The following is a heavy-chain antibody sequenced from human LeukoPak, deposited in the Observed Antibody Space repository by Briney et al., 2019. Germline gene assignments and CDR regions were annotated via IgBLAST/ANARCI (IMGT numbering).Heavy chain of an antibody. CDR3: AREVASDYYDSSGYYSDAFDI. CDR2: ISAYNGNT. Sequence: ASVKVSCKASGYTFTSCGISWVRQAPGQGLEWMGWISAYNGNTNYAQKLQGRVTMTTDTSTSTAYMELRSLRSDDTAVYYCAREVASDYYDSSGYYSDAFDIWGQGTMVTVSS. J-gene: IGHJ3*02. D-gene: IGHD3-22*01. CDR1: GYTFTSCG. V-gene: IGHV1-18*01.